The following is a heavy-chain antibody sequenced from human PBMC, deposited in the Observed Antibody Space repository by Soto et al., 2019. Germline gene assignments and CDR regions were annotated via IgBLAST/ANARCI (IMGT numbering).Heavy chain of an antibody. CDR2: IEPISDIT. V-gene: IGHV1-69*13. CDR1: GDTFGRFT. CDR3: ARDPSTINKLIGVWFDP. J-gene: IGHJ5*02. Sequence: SGKVSCKASGDTFGRFTINWVRQAPGQGLEWMGGIEPISDITNYAQRFQGRVTFTADASTSTVYLELSSLRSEDTAMYYCARDPSTINKLIGVWFDPWGQGTLVTVSS. D-gene: IGHD4-4*01.